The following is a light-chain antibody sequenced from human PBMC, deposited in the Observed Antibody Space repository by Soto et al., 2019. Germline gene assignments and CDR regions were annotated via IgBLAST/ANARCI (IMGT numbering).Light chain of an antibody. V-gene: IGLV1-40*01. J-gene: IGLJ2*01. CDR1: SSNIGPGYD. CDR2: GNN. CDR3: QSYDSRLSGFV. Sequence: QSVLTQPPSVSGAPGQRVTISCAGSSSNIGPGYDVHWYQQLPGTAPKLLIFGNNKRPSGVPDRFSGSKSGASASLAITGLQAEDEADYYCQSYDSRLSGFVFGGGTKLTVL.